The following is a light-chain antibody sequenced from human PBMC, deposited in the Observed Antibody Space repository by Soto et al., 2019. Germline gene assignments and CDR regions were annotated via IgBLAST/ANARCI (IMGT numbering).Light chain of an antibody. CDR1: TRDIAGYNY. CDR2: QVT. J-gene: IGLJ1*01. CDR3: TSFSSSTSLYV. Sequence: SALRHPASVPGSLGHLITIACTGTTRDIAGYNYISWYQQLPGKAPKLMIYQVTIRPSGISNRFSGSKSGNTASLTISGLQAEDEADYYCTSFSSSTSLYVFGTGTKVTVL. V-gene: IGLV2-14*01.